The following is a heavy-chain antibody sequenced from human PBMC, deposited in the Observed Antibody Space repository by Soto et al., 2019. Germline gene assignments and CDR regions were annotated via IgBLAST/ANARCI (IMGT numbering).Heavy chain of an antibody. CDR3: ARDPYYYGSGSYPRGDAFDI. D-gene: IGHD3-10*01. J-gene: IGHJ3*02. V-gene: IGHV3-30-3*01. CDR2: ISYDGSNK. CDR1: GFTFSDYA. Sequence: QVQLVESGGGVVQPGRSLRLSCAASGFTFSDYAIHWVRQAPGKGLEWVAVISYDGSNKYYADSVKGRFTISRDKSKNTLYLQMNSLRPEDTAVYYCARDPYYYGSGSYPRGDAFDIWGQGTMVTVSS.